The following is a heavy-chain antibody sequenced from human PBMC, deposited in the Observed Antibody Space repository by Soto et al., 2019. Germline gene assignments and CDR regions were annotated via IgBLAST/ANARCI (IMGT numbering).Heavy chain of an antibody. V-gene: IGHV4-39*07. CDR3: ARILISGYEYFDY. J-gene: IGHJ4*02. Sequence: PSETLSLTCTVSGGSISSSSYYWGWIRQPPGKGLEWIGSIYYSGSTYYNPSLKSRVTISVDTSKNQFSLKLSSVTAADTAVYYCARILISGYEYFDYWGQGTLVTVSS. D-gene: IGHD5-12*01. CDR2: IYYSGST. CDR1: GGSISSSSYY.